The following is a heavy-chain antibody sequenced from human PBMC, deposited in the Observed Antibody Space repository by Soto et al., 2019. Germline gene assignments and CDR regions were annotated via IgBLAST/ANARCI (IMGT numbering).Heavy chain of an antibody. J-gene: IGHJ6*02. CDR1: GFTFSNAW. CDR2: IKSKTDGGTI. CDR3: TTGIAAAGSYYYYGMDV. Sequence: GSLRLSCAASGFTFSNAWMSWVRQAPGKGLDWVGRIKSKTDGGTIDYAAPVKGRFTISRDDSKNTLYLQMNSLKTEDTAVYYCTTGIAAAGSYYYYGMDVWGQETTVTVSS. D-gene: IGHD6-13*01. V-gene: IGHV3-15*01.